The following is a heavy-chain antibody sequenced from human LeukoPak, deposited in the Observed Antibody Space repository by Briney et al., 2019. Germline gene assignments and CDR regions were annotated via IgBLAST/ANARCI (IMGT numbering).Heavy chain of an antibody. CDR3: ARDFSIFGVVIPFDY. Sequence: ASVKVPCKASGYTFTSYDISWVRQAPGQGLEWMGWISAYNGNTNYAQKLQGRVTMTTDTSTSTAYMELRSLRSDDTAVYYCARDFSIFGVVIPFDYWGQGTLVTVSS. CDR2: ISAYNGNT. D-gene: IGHD3-3*01. V-gene: IGHV1-18*01. CDR1: GYTFTSYD. J-gene: IGHJ4*02.